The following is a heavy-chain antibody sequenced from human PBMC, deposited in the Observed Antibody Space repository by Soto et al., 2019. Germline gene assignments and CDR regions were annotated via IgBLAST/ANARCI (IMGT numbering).Heavy chain of an antibody. V-gene: IGHV3-33*01. CDR3: ARDASYYSLGSGYYPSRNGMDV. CDR2: IWYDGSKK. D-gene: IGHD3-3*01. Sequence: QVQVVESGGGVVQPGRSLRLSCAASGFTFSSFGMHWVRQAPGKGLEWVSLIWYDGSKKSYGDSVKGRFTISRDNSRKTVYLQMNSLRADDTAVYYCARDASYYSLGSGYYPSRNGMDVWGQGTTVTVSS. J-gene: IGHJ6*02. CDR1: GFTFSSFG.